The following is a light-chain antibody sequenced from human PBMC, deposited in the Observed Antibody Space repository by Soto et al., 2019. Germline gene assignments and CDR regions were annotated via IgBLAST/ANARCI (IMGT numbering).Light chain of an antibody. V-gene: IGLV2-14*01. CDR2: EVS. J-gene: IGLJ3*02. CDR3: SSPYNIFDIWV. CDR1: SSDTIKYNF. Sequence: QSVLTQPASVSGSPGQSITISCTGISSDTIKYNFVSWYQHHPGKAPKLMIYEVSNRPSGVSNRFSGSQSGNTASLTISGLQADDEADYYCSSPYNIFDIWVFGGGTKLTVL.